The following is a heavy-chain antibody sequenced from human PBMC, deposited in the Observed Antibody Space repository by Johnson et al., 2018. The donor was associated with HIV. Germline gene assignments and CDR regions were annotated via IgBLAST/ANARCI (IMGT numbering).Heavy chain of an antibody. J-gene: IGHJ3*02. CDR2: IYSGGST. Sequence: LVESGGGLVKPGGSLRLSCAASGFTFSNAWMTWVRQAPGKGLEWVSGIYSGGSTYYADSVKGRFTISRDNSKNTLYLQMNSLRAEDKAVYYCAKGRSMYYYDSSGYPDAFDIWGQGTMVTVSS. D-gene: IGHD3-22*01. CDR3: AKGRSMYYYDSSGYPDAFDI. CDR1: GFTFSNAW. V-gene: IGHV3-66*01.